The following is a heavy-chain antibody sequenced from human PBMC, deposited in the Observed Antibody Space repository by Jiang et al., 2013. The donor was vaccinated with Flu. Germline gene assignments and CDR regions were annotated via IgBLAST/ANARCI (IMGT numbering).Heavy chain of an antibody. Sequence: GLVKPSETLSLTCTVSGASISSYYWSWIRQPPGKGLEWIGYISNSGSTNYNPSFESRLTISEDTSKNQFSLKLTHVTPADTAVYYCARESGDCSITSCLNWFDPWGQGILVTVSS. V-gene: IGHV4-59*01. CDR2: ISNSGST. D-gene: IGHD2-2*03. CDR1: GASISSYY. J-gene: IGHJ5*02. CDR3: ARESGDCSITSCLNWFDP.